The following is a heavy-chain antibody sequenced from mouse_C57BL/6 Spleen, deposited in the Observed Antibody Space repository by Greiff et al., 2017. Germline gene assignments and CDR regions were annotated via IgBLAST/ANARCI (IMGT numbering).Heavy chain of an antibody. V-gene: IGHV5-4*03. CDR1: GFTFSSYA. CDR3: ARLGYYGSSYDWYFDV. Sequence: EVMLVESGGGLVKPGGSLKLSCAASGFTFSSYAMSWVRQTPEKRLEWVATISDGGSYTYYPDNVKGRFTISRDNAKNNLYLQMSHLKSEDTAMYYCARLGYYGSSYDWYFDVWGTGTTVTVSS. CDR2: ISDGGSYT. J-gene: IGHJ1*03. D-gene: IGHD1-1*01.